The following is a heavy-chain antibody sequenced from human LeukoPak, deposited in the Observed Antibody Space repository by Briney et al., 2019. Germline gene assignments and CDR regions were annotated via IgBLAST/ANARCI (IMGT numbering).Heavy chain of an antibody. V-gene: IGHV1-69*01. D-gene: IGHD4-17*01. J-gene: IGHJ4*02. Sequence: SVTVSCKSSAGTFSIYAISWVRQAPGQGLEWMGGIIPIFGTANYAQKFQGRVTITADESTSTAYMELSSLRSEDTAVYYCARVYGDDGTDYWGQGTLVTVSS. CDR1: AGTFSIYA. CDR2: IIPIFGTA. CDR3: ARVYGDDGTDY.